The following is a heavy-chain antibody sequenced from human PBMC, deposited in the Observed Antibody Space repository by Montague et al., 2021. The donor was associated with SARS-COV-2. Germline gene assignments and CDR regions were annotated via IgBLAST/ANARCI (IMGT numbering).Heavy chain of an antibody. CDR2: ISTSAYTT. CDR3: TRDYRSIVGDGLDI. D-gene: IGHD3-16*02. CDR1: GFTFSNYD. Sequence: SLRLSCAASGFTFSNYDMNWVRQAPGEGPEWISYISTSAYTTSYAGSVKGRFTISRDNGKNSLYLRMNSLRVEDTAVYYCTRDYRSIVGDGLDIWGQGTKVTVSS. V-gene: IGHV3-48*03. J-gene: IGHJ3*02.